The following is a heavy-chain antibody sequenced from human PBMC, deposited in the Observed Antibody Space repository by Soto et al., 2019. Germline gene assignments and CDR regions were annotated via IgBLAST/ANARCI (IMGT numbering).Heavy chain of an antibody. D-gene: IGHD6-13*01. CDR3: XXHXXXWPNWFDP. CDR2: VSYGGNT. V-gene: IGHV4-39*01. Sequence: QLQLQESGPGLVKPSETLSLTCTVSGGSVASGSGTYYWVWIRQPPGRGMEWIVSVSYGGNTYYNPSLESRVATSIDTSKNQFSLKLSSVTAADTAVXFXXXHXXXWPNWFDPWGQGTLVIVSS. CDR1: GGSVASGSGTYY. J-gene: IGHJ5*02.